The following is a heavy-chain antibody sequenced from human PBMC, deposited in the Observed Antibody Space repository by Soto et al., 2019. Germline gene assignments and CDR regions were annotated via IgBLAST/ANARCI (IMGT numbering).Heavy chain of an antibody. CDR1: GYTFTSYD. D-gene: IGHD5-12*01. J-gene: IGHJ4*02. CDR2: MDPNSGNT. Sequence: ASVKVSCKASGYTFTSYDINWVRQATGQGLEWMGWMDPNSGNTGYAQKFQGRVTMNRNTSISTAYMELSSLRSEDTAVYYCARGPTPVATHWGQGTLVTVSS. CDR3: ARGPTPVATH. V-gene: IGHV1-8*01.